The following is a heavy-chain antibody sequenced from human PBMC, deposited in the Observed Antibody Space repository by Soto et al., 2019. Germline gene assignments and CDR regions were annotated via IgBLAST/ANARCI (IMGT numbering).Heavy chain of an antibody. D-gene: IGHD4-17*01. CDR3: ASGIGYGDSYFDY. J-gene: IGHJ4*02. Sequence: QLVQSGAEVKKPGASVKVSCKASGYTFTNYAISWVRQAPGQGLEWMGWVSAYNGNTDYAQKFQGRVTMTTDTSTRTAYMELRSLRSDGSAVYYCASGIGYGDSYFDYWGQGTLVTVSS. V-gene: IGHV1-18*01. CDR1: GYTFTNYA. CDR2: VSAYNGNT.